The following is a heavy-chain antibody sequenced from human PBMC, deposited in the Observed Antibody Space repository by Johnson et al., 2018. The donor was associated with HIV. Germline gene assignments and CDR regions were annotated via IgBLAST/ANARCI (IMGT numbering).Heavy chain of an antibody. CDR2: INWNGTNT. CDR1: GSNFDDYG. Sequence: VQLVESGGGVVRPGGSLRLSCAASGSNFDDYGMSWVRQAPGKGLEWVSGINWNGTNTGYADSVKGRFTISRDNAKNSLYLQMNSLRAEDKAFYYCARESIIWGDTRLLEGAFDIWGQGTMVTVSS. V-gene: IGHV3-20*04. CDR3: ARESIIWGDTRLLEGAFDI. D-gene: IGHD3-16*01. J-gene: IGHJ3*02.